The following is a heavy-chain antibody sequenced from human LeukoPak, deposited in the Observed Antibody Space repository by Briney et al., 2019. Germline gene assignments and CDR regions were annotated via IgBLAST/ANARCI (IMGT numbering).Heavy chain of an antibody. Sequence: GGSLRLSCAASGFTFSNAWMSWVRQAPGKGLEWVGRVKSKTDGGTTDYAATVKGRFTISRDDSKNTLYLQMNSLKTEDTAVYYCTTDSTTVVTPVDYWGQGTLVTVSS. D-gene: IGHD4-23*01. V-gene: IGHV3-15*01. CDR3: TTDSTTVVTPVDY. CDR1: GFTFSNAW. J-gene: IGHJ4*02. CDR2: VKSKTDGGTT.